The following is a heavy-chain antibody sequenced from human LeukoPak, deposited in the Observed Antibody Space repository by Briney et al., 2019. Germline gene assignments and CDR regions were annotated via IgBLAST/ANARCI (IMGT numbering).Heavy chain of an antibody. D-gene: IGHD3-22*01. J-gene: IGHJ4*02. CDR1: GYTFTSYY. V-gene: IGHV1-46*01. CDR3: ARNLNLYDSSGYCDY. CDR2: INPSGGST. Sequence: ASVKVSCKASGYTFTSYYMHWVRQAPGQGLEWMGIINPSGGSTSYAQKFQGRVTMTRDTSTSTVYMELSSLGSEDTAVYYCARNLNLYDSSGYCDYWGQGTLVTVSS.